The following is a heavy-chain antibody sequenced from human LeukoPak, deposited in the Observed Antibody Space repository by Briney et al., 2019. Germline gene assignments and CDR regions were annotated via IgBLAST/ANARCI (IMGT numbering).Heavy chain of an antibody. D-gene: IGHD3-22*01. CDR2: ISNDGSST. J-gene: IGHJ4*02. Sequence: GGSLRLSCAASGFTFSSYWMHWVRQALGKGLVWVSRISNDGSSTSYADSVKGRFTISRDNAKNTLYLQMSSLRAEDTAVYYCARVPYDSDEDFWGQGTLVTVSS. CDR1: GFTFSSYW. V-gene: IGHV3-74*01. CDR3: ARVPYDSDEDF.